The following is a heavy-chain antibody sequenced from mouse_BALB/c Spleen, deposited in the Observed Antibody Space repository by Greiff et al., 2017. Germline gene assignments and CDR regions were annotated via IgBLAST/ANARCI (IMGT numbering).Heavy chain of an antibody. V-gene: IGHV1-80*01. J-gene: IGHJ2*01. CDR2: IYPGDGDT. D-gene: IGHD2-10*01. Sequence: QVQLQQSGAELVRPGSSVKISCKASGYAFSSYWMNWVKQRPGQGLEWIGQIYPGDGDTNYNGKFKGKATLTADKSSSTAYMQLSSLTSEDSAVYFCARSYYGNYYYFDYWGQGTTLTVSS. CDR3: ARSYYGNYYYFDY. CDR1: GYAFSSYW.